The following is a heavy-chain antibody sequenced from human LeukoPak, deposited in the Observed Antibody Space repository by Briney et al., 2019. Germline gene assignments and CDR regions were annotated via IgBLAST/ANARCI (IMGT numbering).Heavy chain of an antibody. J-gene: IGHJ4*02. D-gene: IGHD3-10*01. Sequence: GASVKVSCKVSGYTLTELSMHWVRQAPGKGLEWMGGFDSEDGETIYAQKFQGRVTMTEDTSTDTAYMELSSLRSEDTAVYYCATVAPSNYYGSGSYYIFDYWGQGTLVTVSS. CDR2: FDSEDGET. CDR1: GYTLTELS. CDR3: ATVAPSNYYGSGSYYIFDY. V-gene: IGHV1-24*01.